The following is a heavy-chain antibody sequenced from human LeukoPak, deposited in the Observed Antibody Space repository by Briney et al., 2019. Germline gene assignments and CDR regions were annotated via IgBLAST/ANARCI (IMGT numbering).Heavy chain of an antibody. V-gene: IGHV4-34*01. CDR1: GGSFSGYY. CDR2: INHSGST. CDR3: ARVQRIGYCSGGSCYYYYYYGMDV. D-gene: IGHD2-15*01. J-gene: IGHJ6*02. Sequence: SETLSLTCAVYGGSFSGYYWSWIRQPPGKGLEWIGEINHSGSTNYNPSLKSRVTISVDTSKNQFSLKLSSVTAADTAVYYCARVQRIGYCSGGSCYYYYYYGMDVWGQGTTVTVSS.